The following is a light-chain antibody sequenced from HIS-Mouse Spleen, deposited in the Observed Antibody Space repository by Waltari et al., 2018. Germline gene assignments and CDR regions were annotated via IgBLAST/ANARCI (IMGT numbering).Light chain of an antibody. J-gene: IGKJ1*01. CDR3: QQLNSYPPT. CDR1: QGISSY. CDR2: AAS. Sequence: DIQLTQSPSFLSASVGDRVTITCRASQGISSYLAWYQQKPGKDPKLLIYAASTLQSGVPSRVRGSGSGTEFTLTISSLQPEDFATYYCQQLNSYPPTFGQGTKVEIK. V-gene: IGKV1-9*01.